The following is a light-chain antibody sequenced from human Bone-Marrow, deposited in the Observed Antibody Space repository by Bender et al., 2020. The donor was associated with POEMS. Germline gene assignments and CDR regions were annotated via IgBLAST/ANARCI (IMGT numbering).Light chain of an antibody. V-gene: IGLV1-36*01. J-gene: IGLJ3*02. CDR3: SPWDYSLRARV. Sequence: LPSGIPDRFSGSKSGTTSSLTISGLEPEDDSDCYCSPWDYSLRARVFGGGTKVTVL.